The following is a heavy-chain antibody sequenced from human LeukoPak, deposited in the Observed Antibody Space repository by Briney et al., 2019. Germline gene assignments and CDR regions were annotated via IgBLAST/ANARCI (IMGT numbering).Heavy chain of an antibody. Sequence: GGSLRLSCAASGLSLSSYWTSWVRQAPGKGLEWVANIKQDGSEKYYVDSVKGRFTISRDNAKNSLYLQMNSLRAEDTAVYYCARTLLLWFGEFQPSDYWGQGTLVTVSS. CDR3: ARTLLLWFGEFQPSDY. V-gene: IGHV3-7*01. D-gene: IGHD3-10*01. J-gene: IGHJ4*02. CDR2: IKQDGSEK. CDR1: GLSLSSYW.